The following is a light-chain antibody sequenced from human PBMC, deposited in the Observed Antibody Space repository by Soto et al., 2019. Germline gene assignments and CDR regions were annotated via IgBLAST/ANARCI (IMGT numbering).Light chain of an antibody. Sequence: DTHMTQSPSTLSASVGDRIPITCRASQSISTWLAWYQQKPVKAPKRLIYDASSLESGVPSRFSRSVSGTEFTLNIGSLQPDEFQADYWQQYKSYSTFGNGTKVESK. CDR1: QSISTW. J-gene: IGKJ1*01. V-gene: IGKV1-5*01. CDR2: DAS. CDR3: QQYKSYST.